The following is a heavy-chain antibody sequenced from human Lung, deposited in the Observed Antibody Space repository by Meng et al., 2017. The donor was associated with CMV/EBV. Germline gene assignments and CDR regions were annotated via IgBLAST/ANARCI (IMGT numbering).Heavy chain of an antibody. D-gene: IGHD2-2*01. CDR3: VRDFQFTSASCDWDDSDSPVMDF. V-gene: IGHV3-21*01. CDR1: ESIFSTYT. CDR2: ITSSSGHI. Sequence: ESMMISCATSESIFSTYTMNWVRQAPGRGLEWVSSITSSSGHIYYEDSVKGRFTISRDNAKNSLFLLMNSRRVEDTAVYYCVRDFQFTSASCDWDDSDSPVMDFWGQGXTVTVSS. J-gene: IGHJ6*02.